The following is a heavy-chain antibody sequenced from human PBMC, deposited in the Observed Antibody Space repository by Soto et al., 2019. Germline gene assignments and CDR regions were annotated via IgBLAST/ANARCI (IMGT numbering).Heavy chain of an antibody. J-gene: IGHJ5*02. CDR1: GGSSSGDY. CDR2: INHSGST. V-gene: IGHV4-34*01. Sequence: KPSETLSLTCAVYGGSSSGDYWSWIRQPPGKGLEWIGEINHSGSTNYNPSLKSRVTISVDTSKNQFSLKLSSVTAADTAVYYCARVCWPVMKQWIGSWFDPWGQGTLVTVSS. CDR3: ARVCWPVMKQWIGSWFDP. D-gene: IGHD6-19*01.